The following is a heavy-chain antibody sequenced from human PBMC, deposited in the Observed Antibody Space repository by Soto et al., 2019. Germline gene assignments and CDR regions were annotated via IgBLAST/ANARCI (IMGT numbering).Heavy chain of an antibody. V-gene: IGHV1-18*01. D-gene: IGHD2-21*01. CDR1: GYTFSSSG. Sequence: ASVKVSCKASGYTFSSSGISWVRQAPGQGLEWMGWISGYNGNTNYGQNLQGRVTITADESTSTAYMELSSLRSEDTAVYYCARDSALLAGDKIGFPLGYYYGMDVWGQGTTVTVSS. CDR3: ARDSALLAGDKIGFPLGYYYGMDV. CDR2: ISGYNGNT. J-gene: IGHJ6*02.